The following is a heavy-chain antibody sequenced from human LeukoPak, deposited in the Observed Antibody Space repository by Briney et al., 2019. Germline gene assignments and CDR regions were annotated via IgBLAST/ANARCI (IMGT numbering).Heavy chain of an antibody. J-gene: IGHJ4*02. Sequence: GGSLRLSCAASGFTFSSYAMHWVRQAPGKGLEWVAVISYDGSNKYYADSVKGRFTISRDNSKNTLSLQVSSLRAEDTAVYYCAKDRYSYAFEYFESWGQGTLVTVSS. CDR3: AKDRYSYAFEYFES. V-gene: IGHV3-30*04. CDR1: GFTFSSYA. CDR2: ISYDGSNK. D-gene: IGHD3-16*01.